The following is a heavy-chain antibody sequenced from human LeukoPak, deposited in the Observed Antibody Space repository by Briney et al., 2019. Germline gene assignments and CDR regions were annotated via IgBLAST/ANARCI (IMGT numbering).Heavy chain of an antibody. V-gene: IGHV4-59*12. CDR1: GDSISTYY. J-gene: IGHJ4*02. CDR3: ARDSYSSSGFDY. CDR2: VYYSGST. Sequence: SETLSLTCSVSGDSISTYYWSWIRQPPGKGLEWIGYVYYSGSTNYNPSLRSRVTISVDTSKNQFSLKLTSVTAADTAVYYCARDSYSSSGFDYWGQGTLVAVSS. D-gene: IGHD6-6*01.